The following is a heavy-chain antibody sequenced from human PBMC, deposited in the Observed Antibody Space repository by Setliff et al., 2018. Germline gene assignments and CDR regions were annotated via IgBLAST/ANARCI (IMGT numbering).Heavy chain of an antibody. CDR3: ARGRVRWPAVQSAVTGQIDY. J-gene: IGHJ4*02. Sequence: PSETLSLTCNVSGGSIFSSAYYWGWIRQPPGKGLEWIGSTYYSGSTYYNPSLRSPVTISLDTPKNQFFLELNSVTAADTAVYYCARGRVRWPAVQSAVTGQIDYWGQGTLVTVSS. D-gene: IGHD6-19*01. CDR2: TYYSGST. CDR1: GGSIFSSAYY. V-gene: IGHV4-39*01.